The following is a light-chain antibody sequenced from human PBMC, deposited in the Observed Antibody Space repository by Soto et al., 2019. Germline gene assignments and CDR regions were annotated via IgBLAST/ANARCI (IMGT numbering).Light chain of an antibody. Sequence: QSVLTQPPSASGTPGQRVTLTCSGGGSNIGGNAVNWYQQLPGTAPKLLIYINNQRPSGVPDRFSGSKSGTSASLAISGLQSEDEAHYYCATWDGSLNGVVFGGGTKLTVL. V-gene: IGLV1-44*01. CDR2: INN. CDR1: GSNIGGNA. CDR3: ATWDGSLNGVV. J-gene: IGLJ2*01.